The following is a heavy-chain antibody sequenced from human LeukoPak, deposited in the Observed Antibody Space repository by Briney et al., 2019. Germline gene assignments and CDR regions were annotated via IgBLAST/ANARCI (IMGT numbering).Heavy chain of an antibody. CDR2: IIPIFGTA. CDR1: GYTFTSYD. J-gene: IGHJ6*03. Sequence: ASVKVSCKASGYTFTSYDINWVRQAPGQGLEWMGGIIPIFGTANYAQKFQGRVTITTDESTSTAYMELSSLRSEDTAVYYCATDPRKRAAAAYYYYSMDVWGKGTTVTVSS. D-gene: IGHD6-13*01. CDR3: ATDPRKRAAAAYYYYSMDV. V-gene: IGHV1-69*05.